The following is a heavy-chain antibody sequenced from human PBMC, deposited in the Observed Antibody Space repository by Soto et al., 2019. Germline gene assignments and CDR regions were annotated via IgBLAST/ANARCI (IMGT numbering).Heavy chain of an antibody. J-gene: IGHJ3*02. V-gene: IGHV4-30-2*01. Sequence: KPSETLSLTCAVSGGSISSGGYSWSWIRQPPGKGLEWIGYIYHSGSTYYNPSLKSRVTISVDRSKNQFSLKLSSVTAADTAVYYCARGGGWQQLGIDIWGQGTMVTVSS. CDR1: GGSISSGGYS. CDR2: IYHSGST. D-gene: IGHD6-13*01. CDR3: ARGGGWQQLGIDI.